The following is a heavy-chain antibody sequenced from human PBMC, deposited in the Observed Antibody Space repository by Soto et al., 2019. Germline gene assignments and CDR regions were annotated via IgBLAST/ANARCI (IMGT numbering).Heavy chain of an antibody. V-gene: IGHV1-69*13. Sequence: AVKVSCKASGGTFSSYAISWVRQAPGQGLEWMGGIIPIFGTANYAQKFQGRVTITADESTSTAYMELSSLRSEDTAVYYCARGGGYCSGGRVSCSPTDGGGMDVWG. CDR1: GGTFSSYA. D-gene: IGHD2-15*01. J-gene: IGHJ6*02. CDR2: IIPIFGTA. CDR3: ARGGGYCSGGRVSCSPTDGGGMDV.